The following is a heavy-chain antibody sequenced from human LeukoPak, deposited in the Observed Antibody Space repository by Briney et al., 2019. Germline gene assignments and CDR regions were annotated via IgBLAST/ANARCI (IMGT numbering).Heavy chain of an antibody. CDR2: IIPIFGTA. J-gene: IGHJ4*02. CDR1: GGTFSSYA. CDR3: ARGARGAGTFDY. V-gene: IGHV1-69*01. D-gene: IGHD6-13*01. Sequence: GSTVKVSCKASGGTFSSYAISWVRQAPGQGLEWMGGIIPIFGTANYAQKFQGRVTITADESTSTACMELSSLRSEDTAVYYCARGARGAGTFDYWGQGTLVTVSS.